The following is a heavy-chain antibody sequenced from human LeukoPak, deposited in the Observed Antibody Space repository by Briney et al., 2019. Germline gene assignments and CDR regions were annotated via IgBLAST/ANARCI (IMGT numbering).Heavy chain of an antibody. Sequence: PSGTLSLTCTVSGGSISSYYWSWIRQPPGKGLEWIGYIYYSGSTNYNPSLKSRVTISVDTSKNQFSLKLSSVTAADTAVYYCARVVAAITGYFDYWGQGTLVTVSS. CDR1: GGSISSYY. CDR3: ARVVAAITGYFDY. J-gene: IGHJ4*02. D-gene: IGHD2-15*01. CDR2: IYYSGST. V-gene: IGHV4-59*01.